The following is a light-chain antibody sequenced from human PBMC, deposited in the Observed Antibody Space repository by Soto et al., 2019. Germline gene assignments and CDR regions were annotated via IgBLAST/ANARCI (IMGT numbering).Light chain of an antibody. V-gene: IGKV3-20*01. CDR1: QSVGSD. CDR2: GAS. CDR3: QQYGSSPQFT. J-gene: IGKJ3*01. Sequence: EIVFTRSPGTLSLSPGERATLSCRASQSVGSDLAWYQQKPGQAPRLIIYGASSRANGIPDRFSGSGSGTEFTLTISRLEPEDFAVYYCQQYGSSPQFTFGPGTKVDIK.